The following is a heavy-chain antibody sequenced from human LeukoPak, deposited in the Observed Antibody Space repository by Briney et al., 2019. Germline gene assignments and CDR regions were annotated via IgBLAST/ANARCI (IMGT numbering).Heavy chain of an antibody. CDR3: ARDSPLWDSSMAQPLFDP. CDR2: IYTSGST. Sequence: SQTLSLTCTVSGGSISSGSYYWSWIRQPAGKGLEWIGRIYTSGSTNYNPSLKSRVTISVDTSKNQFSLKLSSVTAADTAVYYCARDSPLWDSSMAQPLFDPWGQGTLVTVSS. J-gene: IGHJ5*02. CDR1: GGSISSGSYY. V-gene: IGHV4-61*02. D-gene: IGHD6-13*01.